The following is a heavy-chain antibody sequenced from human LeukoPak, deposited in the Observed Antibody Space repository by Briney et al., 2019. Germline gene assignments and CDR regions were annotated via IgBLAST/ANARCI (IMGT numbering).Heavy chain of an antibody. V-gene: IGHV4-59*01. CDR3: AGFKSGPAFEY. CDR2: AYYNGDT. Sequence: PSETLPITCSVSGDSISSFYWSWIRQPPGKGLEWIGFAYYNGDTKQNPSLKGRATLSVDTSKSQFSLKLTSVTAADTAVYYCAGFKSGPAFEYWGQGTLVTVSS. J-gene: IGHJ4*02. CDR1: GDSISSFY.